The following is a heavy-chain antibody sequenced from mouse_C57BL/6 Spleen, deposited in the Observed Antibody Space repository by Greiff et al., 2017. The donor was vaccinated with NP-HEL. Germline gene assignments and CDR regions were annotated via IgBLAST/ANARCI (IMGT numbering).Heavy chain of an antibody. D-gene: IGHD1-1*01. V-gene: IGHV2-2*01. Sequence: VQLQQSGPGLVQPSQSLSIPCTVSGFSLTSYGVHWVRQSPGKGLEWLGVIWSGGSTDYNAAFISRLSISKDNSKSQVFFKMNSLQADDTAIYYCARNHYYGSRGDWGQGTTLTVSS. CDR1: GFSLTSYG. CDR2: IWSGGST. CDR3: ARNHYYGSRGD. J-gene: IGHJ2*01.